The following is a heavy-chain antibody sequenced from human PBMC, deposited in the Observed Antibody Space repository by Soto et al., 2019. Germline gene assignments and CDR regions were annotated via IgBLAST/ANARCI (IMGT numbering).Heavy chain of an antibody. Sequence: QVQLVQSGAEVKTPGASVKVSCKASGYTFTKYDMNWVRQAPGQGLEWMGWMNPTSGNKGYAQKFQGRLTMTWDTAIGIAHMELSSLRNEDTAVYYCARSDGHTFNWLDSWGQGALVTVSA. V-gene: IGHV1-8*01. CDR1: GYTFTKYD. J-gene: IGHJ5*01. CDR2: MNPTSGNK. D-gene: IGHD2-2*02. CDR3: ARSDGHTFNWLDS.